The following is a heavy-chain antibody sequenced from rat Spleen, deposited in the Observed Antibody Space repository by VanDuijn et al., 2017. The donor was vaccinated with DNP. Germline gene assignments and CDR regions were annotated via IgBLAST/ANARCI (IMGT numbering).Heavy chain of an antibody. CDR3: TIGAGSP. J-gene: IGHJ4*01. Sequence: EVQLVESGGGFVQPGRSLKLSCAASGFTFSNYGMAWVRQAPTKGLEWVASITNSGGSIYYRDSLKGRITISRDNAKSTLYLQMDSLRSEDTATYYCTIGAGSPWGQGTSVTVSS. CDR1: GFTFSNYG. D-gene: IGHD1-4*01. CDR2: ITNSGGSI. V-gene: IGHV5-27*01.